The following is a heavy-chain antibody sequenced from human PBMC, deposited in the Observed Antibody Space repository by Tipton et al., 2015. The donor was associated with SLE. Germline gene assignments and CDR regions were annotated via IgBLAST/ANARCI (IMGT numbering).Heavy chain of an antibody. CDR3: ARHGKARSSSWYVNYFQH. CDR1: GGSFSGYY. CDR2: INHSGST. Sequence: TLSLTCAVYGGSFSGYYWSWIRQPPGKGLEWVGEINHSGSTNYNPSLQSRVTISVDTSKNQFSLKLSSVTAADTAVYYCARHGKARSSSWYVNYFQHWGQGTLVTVSS. J-gene: IGHJ1*01. V-gene: IGHV4-34*01. D-gene: IGHD6-13*01.